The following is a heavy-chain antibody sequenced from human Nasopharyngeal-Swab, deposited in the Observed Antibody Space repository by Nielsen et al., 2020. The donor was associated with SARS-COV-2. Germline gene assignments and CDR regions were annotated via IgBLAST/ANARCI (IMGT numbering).Heavy chain of an antibody. CDR1: GFTFSDSA. D-gene: IGHD2-21*02. CDR3: TRCGGGCYSGRDY. Sequence: GESLKISCAASGFTFSDSAIHWVRQASGKGLEWVGRIRSKGNNYATAYAASVKGRFITFRDDPTNTAYLQMNSLKPEDTAVYYCTRCGGGCYSGRDYWGQGTLVTVSS. V-gene: IGHV3-73*01. J-gene: IGHJ4*02. CDR2: IRSKGNNYAT.